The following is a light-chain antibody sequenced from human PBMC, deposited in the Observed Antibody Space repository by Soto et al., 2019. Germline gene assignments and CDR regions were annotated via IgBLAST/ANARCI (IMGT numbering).Light chain of an antibody. J-gene: IGKJ2*01. CDR3: QQYDSYLYT. V-gene: IGKV1-5*03. CDR1: QSITAW. CDR2: KAS. Sequence: DNQMTQSPSTLSASVGDRVTITCRASQSITAWLAWYQQKPGKAPKLLIYKASSLEGGVPSRFSGSGSGTEFTLTISSLQPDDFATYYCQQYDSYLYTFGQGTKLEIK.